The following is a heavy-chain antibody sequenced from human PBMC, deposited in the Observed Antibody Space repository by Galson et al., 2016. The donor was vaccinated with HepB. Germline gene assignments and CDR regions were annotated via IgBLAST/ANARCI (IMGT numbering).Heavy chain of an antibody. D-gene: IGHD3-3*01. CDR3: AKGGLVEIWSGYYSPLDS. CDR2: ISGSGGIR. Sequence: SLRLSCAASGFTFNSYAMNWVRQAAGKGLEWVSLISGSGGIRHYADSVEGRFASSRDTSKNTLYLQMNSLTVEDTAVYFCAKGGLVEIWSGYYSPLDSWGQGTLVTVSS. V-gene: IGHV3-23*01. CDR1: GFTFNSYA. J-gene: IGHJ4*02.